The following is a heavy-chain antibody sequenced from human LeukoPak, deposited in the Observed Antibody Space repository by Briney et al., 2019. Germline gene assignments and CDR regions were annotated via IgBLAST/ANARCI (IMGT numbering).Heavy chain of an antibody. J-gene: IGHJ4*02. V-gene: IGHV3-20*04. CDR1: GFMFDDYG. CDR3: ARVPATAGADY. CDR2: INWNGGRT. D-gene: IGHD6-13*01. Sequence: PGGSLILSCAASGFMFDDYGMSWVRQAPGKGLEWVSGINWNGGRTGYADSVKGRFTISRDNAKNSLYLQMNSLRAEDTALYYCARVPATAGADYWGQGTLVTVSS.